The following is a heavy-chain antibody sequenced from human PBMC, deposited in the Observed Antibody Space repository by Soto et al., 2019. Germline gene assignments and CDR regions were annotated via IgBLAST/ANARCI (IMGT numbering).Heavy chain of an antibody. Sequence: GGSLRLSCAASGFTFSSYGMHWVRQAPGKGLEWVAVIWYDGSNKYYADSVKGRFTISRDNSKNTLYLQMNSLRAEDTAVYYCARRSGDRYYGDYVSYYYYMDVWGKGTTVTVSS. D-gene: IGHD4-17*01. V-gene: IGHV3-33*01. CDR2: IWYDGSNK. CDR1: GFTFSSYG. J-gene: IGHJ6*03. CDR3: ARRSGDRYYGDYVSYYYYMDV.